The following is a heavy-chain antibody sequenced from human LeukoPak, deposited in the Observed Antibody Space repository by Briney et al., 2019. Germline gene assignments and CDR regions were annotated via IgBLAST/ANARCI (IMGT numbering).Heavy chain of an antibody. Sequence: GESLKLSCKASGYSFSSYWIGWVRPMPGKGLEWMGIIYPADSDTRYSPSFQGQVTISADKSISTAYLQWSGLKASDTAMYYCARKGLGSQVPRGMDVWGQGTTVTVSS. V-gene: IGHV5-51*01. D-gene: IGHD3-10*01. CDR1: GYSFSSYW. CDR2: IYPADSDT. CDR3: ARKGLGSQVPRGMDV. J-gene: IGHJ6*02.